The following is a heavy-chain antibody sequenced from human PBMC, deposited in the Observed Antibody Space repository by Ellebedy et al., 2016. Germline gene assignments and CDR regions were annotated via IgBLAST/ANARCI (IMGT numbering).Heavy chain of an antibody. CDR1: GFTFSSYS. J-gene: IGHJ4*02. V-gene: IGHV3-21*01. CDR2: ISSSSSYI. Sequence: GGSLRLXXAASGFTFSSYSMNWVRQAPGKGLEWVSSISSSSSYIYYADSVKGRFTISRDNAKNSLYLQMNSLRAEDTAVYYCATPEDILTGGFDYWGQGTLVTVSS. D-gene: IGHD3-9*01. CDR3: ATPEDILTGGFDY.